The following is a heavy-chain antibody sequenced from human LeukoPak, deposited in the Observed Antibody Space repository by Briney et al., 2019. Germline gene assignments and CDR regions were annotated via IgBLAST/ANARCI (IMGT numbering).Heavy chain of an antibody. CDR1: GFTFDDYA. V-gene: IGHV3-43*02. CDR3: AKVLLRGFLVGAAFDY. J-gene: IGHJ4*02. Sequence: TGGTLRLSCAASGFTFDDYAMHWVRQAPGKGLEWVSLISGDGGSTYYADSVKGRFTISRDNSKNSLYLQMNSLRTEDTALYYCAKVLLRGFLVGAAFDYWGQGTLVTVSS. D-gene: IGHD1-26*01. CDR2: ISGDGGST.